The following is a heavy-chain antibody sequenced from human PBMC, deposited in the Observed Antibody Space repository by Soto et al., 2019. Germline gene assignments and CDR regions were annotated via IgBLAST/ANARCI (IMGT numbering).Heavy chain of an antibody. D-gene: IGHD5-12*01. CDR2: IYYSGST. CDR1: GDSISSGGYY. J-gene: IGHJ2*01. V-gene: IGHV4-31*03. CDR3: AKTLYDSGGWGYFDL. Sequence: QVQLQESGPGLVKPSQTLSLTCSVSGDSISSGGYYWNWLRQHPEKGLEWIGYIYYSGSTHYNPSLKSRITISVDTSKNQFSLKLNSVTAADTAVYYCAKTLYDSGGWGYFDLWGRGTPVTVSS.